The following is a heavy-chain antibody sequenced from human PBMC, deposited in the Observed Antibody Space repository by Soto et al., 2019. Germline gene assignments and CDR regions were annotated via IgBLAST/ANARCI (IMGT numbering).Heavy chain of an antibody. J-gene: IGHJ6*02. CDR3: AGSGSSPYYYYYGMDV. V-gene: IGHV4-59*01. Sequence: SETLSLTCAVSGGSISSYCWSWIRQPPGKGLEWIGYIYYSGSTNYNPSLKSRVTISVDTSKNQFSLKLSSVTAADTAVYYCAGSGSSPYYYYYGMDVWGQGTTVTVSS. D-gene: IGHD3-10*01. CDR2: IYYSGST. CDR1: GGSISSYC.